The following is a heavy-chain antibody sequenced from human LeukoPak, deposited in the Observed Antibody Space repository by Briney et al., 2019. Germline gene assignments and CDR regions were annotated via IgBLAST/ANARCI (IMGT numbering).Heavy chain of an antibody. CDR1: GGSISSYY. CDR2: IYYSGGT. CDR3: ARAAYYGGYTFDY. Sequence: SETLSLTCTVSGGSISSYYWSWIRQPPGKGLEWIGYIYYSGGTNYNPSLKSRVTISVDTSKNQFSLKLSSVTAADTAVYYCARAAYYGGYTFDYWGQGTLVTVSS. J-gene: IGHJ4*02. V-gene: IGHV4-59*08. D-gene: IGHD4-17*01.